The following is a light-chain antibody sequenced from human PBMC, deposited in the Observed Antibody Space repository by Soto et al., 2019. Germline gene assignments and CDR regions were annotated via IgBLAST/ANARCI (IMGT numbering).Light chain of an antibody. CDR1: QSVSSN. CDR3: HQRNK. Sequence: EIVMTQSPATLSVSPGERATLSCRASQSVSSNLAWYQQKPGQAPRLLMYGASNRATGIPARFSGSRSGTDFTLTISSLEPEDFGVYFCHQRNKFGQGTRLEIK. V-gene: IGKV3-11*01. J-gene: IGKJ5*01. CDR2: GAS.